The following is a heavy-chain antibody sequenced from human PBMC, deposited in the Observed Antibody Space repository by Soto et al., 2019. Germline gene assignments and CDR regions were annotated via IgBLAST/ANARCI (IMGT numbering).Heavy chain of an antibody. CDR1: GVNFSSHA. Sequence: GGSLRLSCAASGVNFSSHAMSWVRQAPGKGLEWVSAISGSGGSTYYADSVKGRFTISRDNSKNTLYLQMNSLRAEDTAVYYCAKNGRVATISDFDYWGQGTLVTVSS. J-gene: IGHJ4*02. V-gene: IGHV3-23*01. CDR3: AKNGRVATISDFDY. D-gene: IGHD5-12*01. CDR2: ISGSGGST.